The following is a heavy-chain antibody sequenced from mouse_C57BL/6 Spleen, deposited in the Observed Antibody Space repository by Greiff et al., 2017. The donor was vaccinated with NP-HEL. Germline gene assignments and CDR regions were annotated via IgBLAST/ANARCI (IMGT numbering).Heavy chain of an antibody. V-gene: IGHV1-82*01. D-gene: IGHD1-1*01. CDR3: ARLGYYYGSSYWYFDV. CDR1: GYAFSSSW. CDR2: IYPGDGGT. Sequence: QVQLQQSGPELVKPGASVKISCKASGYAFSSSWMNWVKQRPGRGLEWIGRIYPGDGGTNYNGKFKGKATLTADKSSSTAYMQLSSLTSEDSAVYFCARLGYYYGSSYWYFDVWGTGTMVTVS. J-gene: IGHJ1*03.